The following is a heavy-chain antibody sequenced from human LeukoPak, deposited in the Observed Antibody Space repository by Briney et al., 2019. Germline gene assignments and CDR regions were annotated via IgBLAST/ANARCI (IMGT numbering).Heavy chain of an antibody. V-gene: IGHV1-18*01. CDR1: GYTFANYG. D-gene: IGHD5-18*01. J-gene: IGHJ4*02. CDR3: GRQVDTSMALPDY. CDR2: IGGYNGKT. Sequence: ASVKVSCKASGYTFANYGISWVRQAPGLGLEWMGWIGGYNGKTNYAQKFQGRVTMTTDTSTRIAFMELRSLRSDDTAVYYCGRQVDTSMALPDYWGQGTLVTVSS.